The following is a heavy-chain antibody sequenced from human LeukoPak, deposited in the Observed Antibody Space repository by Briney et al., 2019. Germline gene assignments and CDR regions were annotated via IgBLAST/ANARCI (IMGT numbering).Heavy chain of an antibody. Sequence: GGSLRLSCAASGFTLSSYGMHWVRQAPGKGLEWVAVISYDGSNKYYADSVKGRFTISRDNSKNTLYLQMNSQRAEDTAVYYCAKTALSGWYLYYFDYWGQGTLVTVSS. D-gene: IGHD6-13*01. V-gene: IGHV3-30*18. CDR1: GFTLSSYG. CDR2: ISYDGSNK. CDR3: AKTALSGWYLYYFDY. J-gene: IGHJ4*02.